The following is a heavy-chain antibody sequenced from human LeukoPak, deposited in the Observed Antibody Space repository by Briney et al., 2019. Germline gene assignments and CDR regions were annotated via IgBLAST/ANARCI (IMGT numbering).Heavy chain of an antibody. D-gene: IGHD6-13*01. CDR3: ARGPAADAFDI. V-gene: IGHV4-4*02. Sequence: SGTLSLTCAVSGGSISSSNWWSWVRQPPGKGLEWIGETYHSGSTNYNPSLKSRVTMSVDTSKNQFSLKLSSVTAADTAVYYCARGPAADAFDIWGQGTMVTVSS. CDR2: TYHSGST. J-gene: IGHJ3*02. CDR1: GGSISSSNW.